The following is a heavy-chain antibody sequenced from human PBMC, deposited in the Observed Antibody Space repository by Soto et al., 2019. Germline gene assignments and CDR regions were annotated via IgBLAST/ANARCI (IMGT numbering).Heavy chain of an antibody. J-gene: IGHJ4*02. Sequence: PSETLSLTCTVSGGSISSYYWSWIRQPPGKGLEWIGYIYYSGSTIYNPSLKSRVTISVDTSMNQFSLNLLSMTAADTAVYYCARWVEVSLDYFDSWGQGIPVTVS. D-gene: IGHD2-15*01. CDR1: GGSISSYY. CDR3: ARWVEVSLDYFDS. CDR2: IYYSGST. V-gene: IGHV4-59*12.